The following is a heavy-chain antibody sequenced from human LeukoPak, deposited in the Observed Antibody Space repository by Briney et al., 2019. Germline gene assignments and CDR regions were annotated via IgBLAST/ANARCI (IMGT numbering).Heavy chain of an antibody. CDR3: ARDLSLWRDYYYYYMDV. Sequence: SETLSLTCTVSGGSISSYYWSWIRQPAGKGLEWIGRICTSGSTNYNPSLKSRVTMSVDTSKNQFSLKLSSVTAADTAVYYCARDLSLWRDYYYYYMDVWGKGTTVTVSS. V-gene: IGHV4-4*07. CDR2: ICTSGST. D-gene: IGHD3-10*01. J-gene: IGHJ6*03. CDR1: GGSISSYY.